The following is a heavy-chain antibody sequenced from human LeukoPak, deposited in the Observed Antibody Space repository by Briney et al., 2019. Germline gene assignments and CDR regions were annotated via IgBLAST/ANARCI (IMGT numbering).Heavy chain of an antibody. CDR2: ISDSGART. CDR1: GFTFSSYA. V-gene: IGHV3-23*01. J-gene: IGHJ6*02. Sequence: GGSLRLSCAASGFTFSSYAMTWVRQAPGKGLEWVSTISDSGARTNYADSAKGRFTISRHNSKNTLYLQMNSLRAEDTAVYYCARARPLYGSGSYRYYYGMDVWGQGTTVTVSS. CDR3: ARARPLYGSGSYRYYYGMDV. D-gene: IGHD3-10*01.